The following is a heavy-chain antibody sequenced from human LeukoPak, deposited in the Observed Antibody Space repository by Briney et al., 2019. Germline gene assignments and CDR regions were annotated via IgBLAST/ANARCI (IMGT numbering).Heavy chain of an antibody. J-gene: IGHJ6*02. D-gene: IGHD4-23*01. CDR3: AREAVVKEGYYYYGMDV. CDR1: GGSITSGGYY. V-gene: IGHV4-31*03. CDR2: IYYSGST. Sequence: PSETLSLTCTVSGGSITSGGYYWSWIRQHPGNGLEWIGYIYYSGSTYYNPSLKSRGTISVDTSKNQFSLKMSSVTAADTAVYYCAREAVVKEGYYYYGMDVWGQGTTVTVSS.